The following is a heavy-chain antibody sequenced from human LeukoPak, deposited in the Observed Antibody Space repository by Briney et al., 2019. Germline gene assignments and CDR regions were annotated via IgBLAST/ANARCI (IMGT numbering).Heavy chain of an antibody. CDR2: IIPIFGTA. V-gene: IGHV1-69*13. D-gene: IGHD3-22*01. Sequence: SVKVSCKASGGTFSSYAISWVRQAPGQGLEWMGGIIPIFGTANYAQKFQGRVTITADESTSTAYMELRSLRSDDTAVYYCAAYYYDSSGYFYFDYWGQGTLVTVSS. J-gene: IGHJ4*02. CDR3: AAYYYDSSGYFYFDY. CDR1: GGTFSSYA.